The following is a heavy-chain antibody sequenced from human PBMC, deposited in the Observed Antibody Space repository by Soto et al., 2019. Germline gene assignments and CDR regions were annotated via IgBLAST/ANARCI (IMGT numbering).Heavy chain of an antibody. D-gene: IGHD5-12*01. CDR1: GDIFSDYY. Sequence: QVHLAQSGAEVKKPGASVKVSCKASGDIFSDYYIHWIRQALGQGLEWMGWINPNSGSTHFAKKFLGTVTMTSDPSMSTRYMEFSSVRSDDTTLYFCGRGRAPGPRGDFWSEGTRVTVSS. V-gene: IGHV1-2*02. CDR2: INPNSGST. CDR3: GRGRAPGPRGDF. J-gene: IGHJ4*02.